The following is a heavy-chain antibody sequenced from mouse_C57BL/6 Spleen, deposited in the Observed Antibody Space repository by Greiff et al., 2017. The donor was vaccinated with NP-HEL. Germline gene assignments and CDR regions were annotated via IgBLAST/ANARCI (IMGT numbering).Heavy chain of an antibody. V-gene: IGHV1-5*01. D-gene: IGHD2-3*01. CDR3: TSIYDGFPWFAY. J-gene: IGHJ3*01. CDR2: IYPGNSDT. Sequence: VQLQQSGTVLARPGASVKMSCKTSGYTFTSYWMHWVKQRPGPGLEWIGAIYPGNSDTSYNQKFKGKAKLTAVTSASTAYMELSSLTNEDSAVYYCTSIYDGFPWFAYWGQGTLVTVSA. CDR1: GYTFTSYW.